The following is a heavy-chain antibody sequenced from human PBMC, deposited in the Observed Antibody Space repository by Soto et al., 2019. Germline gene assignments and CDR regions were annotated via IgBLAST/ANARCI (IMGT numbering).Heavy chain of an antibody. Sequence: TLSLTCTVSGGSIGSGGYYWSWIRQHPGKGLEWIGYIYYSGSTYYNPSLKSRVTISVDTSKNQFSLKLSSVTAADTAVYYCAGGYSGYFSRPNDYWGQGTLVTVSS. V-gene: IGHV4-31*03. CDR3: AGGYSGYFSRPNDY. D-gene: IGHD5-12*01. CDR2: IYYSGST. CDR1: GGSIGSGGYY. J-gene: IGHJ4*02.